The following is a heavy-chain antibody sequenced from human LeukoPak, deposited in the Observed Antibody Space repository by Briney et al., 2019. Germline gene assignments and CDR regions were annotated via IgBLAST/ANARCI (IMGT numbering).Heavy chain of an antibody. V-gene: IGHV3-33*01. CDR1: GFTFSSYG. Sequence: GGSLRLSCAVSGFTFSSYGMHWVRQAPGKGLEWVAVIWYDGSNKYYADSVKGRFTISRDNSKNTLYLQMNSLRAEDTAVYYCARGEGRGAFDIWGQGTMVTVSS. J-gene: IGHJ3*02. CDR2: IWYDGSNK. D-gene: IGHD3-10*01. CDR3: ARGEGRGAFDI.